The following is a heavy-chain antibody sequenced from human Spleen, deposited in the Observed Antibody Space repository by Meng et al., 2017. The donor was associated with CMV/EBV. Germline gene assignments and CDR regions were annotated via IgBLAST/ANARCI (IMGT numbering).Heavy chain of an antibody. Sequence: SETLSLTCNVSGGSISSYYWYWIRQPPGKGLEWIGYIHDRGITNYNPSLKNRVTISGDTSRNQFSLNLNSVTAADTAVYYCASSRGTYFGYYFDSWGQGAVVTVSS. CDR2: IHDRGIT. CDR1: GGSISSYY. V-gene: IGHV4-59*01. J-gene: IGHJ4*02. D-gene: IGHD1-26*01. CDR3: ASSRGTYFGYYFDS.